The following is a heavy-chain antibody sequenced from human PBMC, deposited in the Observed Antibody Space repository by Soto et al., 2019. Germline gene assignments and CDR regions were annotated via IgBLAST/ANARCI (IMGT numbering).Heavy chain of an antibody. V-gene: IGHV1-3*01. CDR3: ARSPDDFWSGYYTGDWFDP. D-gene: IGHD3-3*01. J-gene: IGHJ5*02. CDR2: INAGNGNT. Sequence: ASVKVSCKASGYTFTSYAMHWVRQAPGQRLEWMGWINAGNGNTKYSQKFQGRVTITRDTSASTAYMELSSLRSEDTAVYYCARSPDDFWSGYYTGDWFDPWGQGTLVTVSS. CDR1: GYTFTSYA.